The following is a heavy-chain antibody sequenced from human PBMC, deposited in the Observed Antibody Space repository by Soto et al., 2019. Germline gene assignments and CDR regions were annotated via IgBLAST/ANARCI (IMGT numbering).Heavy chain of an antibody. CDR1: GGTFSSYA. CDR2: IIPIFGTA. J-gene: IGHJ4*02. D-gene: IGHD5-12*01. CDR3: AGSDSGYDQFITFDY. V-gene: IGHV1-69*13. Sequence: ASVKVSCKASGGTFSSYAISWARQAPGQGLEWMGGIIPIFGTANYAQKFQGRVTITVDESTSTAYMELSSLRSEDTAVYYCAGSDSGYDQFITFDYWGQGTLVTVSS.